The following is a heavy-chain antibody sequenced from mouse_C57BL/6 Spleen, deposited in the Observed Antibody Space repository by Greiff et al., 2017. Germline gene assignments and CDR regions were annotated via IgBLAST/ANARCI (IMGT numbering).Heavy chain of an antibody. J-gene: IGHJ4*01. Sequence: QVQLQQPGAELVKPGASVKMSCKASGYTFTSYWITWVKQRPGQGLEWIGDIYPGSGSTNYNEKFKSKATLTVDTSSSTAYMQLSSLTSEDSAVYYCARSDFYYYGRYYAMDYWGQGTSVTVSS. V-gene: IGHV1-55*01. CDR1: GYTFTSYW. CDR3: ARSDFYYYGRYYAMDY. D-gene: IGHD1-1*01. CDR2: IYPGSGST.